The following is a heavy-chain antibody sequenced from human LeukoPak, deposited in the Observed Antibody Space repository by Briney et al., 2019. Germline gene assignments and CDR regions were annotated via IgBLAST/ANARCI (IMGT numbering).Heavy chain of an antibody. CDR1: GYTFTGYY. CDR2: INPNSGGT. J-gene: IGHJ4*02. D-gene: IGHD3-16*02. CDR3: ARDRGYDYVWGSYRRIFDY. V-gene: IGHV1-2*02. Sequence: ASVKVSCKASGYTFTGYYMHWVREAPGQGLEWMGWINPNSGGTNYAQKLQGRVTMTTDTSTSTAYMELRSLRSDDTAVYYCARDRGYDYVWGSYRRIFDYWGQGTLVTVSS.